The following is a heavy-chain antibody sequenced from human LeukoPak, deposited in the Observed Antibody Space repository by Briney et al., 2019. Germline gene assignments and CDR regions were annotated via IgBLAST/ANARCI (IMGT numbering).Heavy chain of an antibody. CDR1: GYTFTSYG. J-gene: IGHJ4*02. V-gene: IGHV1-18*01. Sequence: EASVKVSCKASGYTFTSYGISWVRQAPGQGLEWMGWISACNGNTNYAQKLQGRVTMTTDTSTSTAYMELRSLRSDDTAVYYCARAKDSYGYSGFDYWGQGTLVTVS. CDR3: ARAKDSYGYSGFDY. CDR2: ISACNGNT. D-gene: IGHD5-18*01.